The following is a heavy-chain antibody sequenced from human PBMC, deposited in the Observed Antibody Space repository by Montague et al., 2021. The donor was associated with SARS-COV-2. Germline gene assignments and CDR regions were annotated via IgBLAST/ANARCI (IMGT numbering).Heavy chain of an antibody. CDR2: ISGSGGSA. D-gene: IGHD5-24*01. J-gene: IGHJ4*02. V-gene: IGHV3-23*01. Sequence: SLRLSCAASGFTFSSYSLTWVRQAPGKGLEWVSFISGSGGSAYYADSVTGRFTISRDTSENTVYLHMTSLRAEDMAMYYCAKERLQQLSFDSWGQGTLVTVSS. CDR3: AKERLQQLSFDS. CDR1: GFTFSSYS.